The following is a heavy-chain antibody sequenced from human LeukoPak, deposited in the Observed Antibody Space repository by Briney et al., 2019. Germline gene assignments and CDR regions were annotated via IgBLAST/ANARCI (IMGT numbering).Heavy chain of an antibody. CDR3: ARGRDWDYDFWSGPLGASDI. CDR1: GGSISGGSYY. CDR2: IYTSGST. V-gene: IGHV4-61*02. J-gene: IGHJ3*02. D-gene: IGHD3-3*01. Sequence: SETLSLTCTVSGGSISGGSYYWSWIRQPAGKGLEWIGRIYTSGSTNYNPSLKSRVTISVDTSKNQFSLKLSSVTAADTAVYYCARGRDWDYDFWSGPLGASDIWGQGTMVTVSS.